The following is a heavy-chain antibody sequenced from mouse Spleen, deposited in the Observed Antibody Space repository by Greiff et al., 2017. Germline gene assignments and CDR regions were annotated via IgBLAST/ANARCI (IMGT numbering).Heavy chain of an antibody. D-gene: IGHD3-1*01. V-gene: IGHV5-16*01. CDR2: INYDGSST. Sequence: EVKLVESEGGLVQPGSSMKLSCTASGFTFSDYYMAWVRQVPEKGLEWVANINYDGSSTYYLDSLKSRFIISRDNAKNILYLQMSSLKSEDTATYYCARYSGAMDYWGQGTSVTVSS. CDR1: GFTFSDYY. J-gene: IGHJ4*01. CDR3: ARYSGAMDY.